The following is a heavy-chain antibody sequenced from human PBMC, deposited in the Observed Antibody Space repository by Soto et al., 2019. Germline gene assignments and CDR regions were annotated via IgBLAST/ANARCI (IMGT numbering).Heavy chain of an antibody. CDR3: AKGNLEGLDA. Sequence: EVQVVESGGGLIQPGGSLTLSCGGSGFTVSSNYMTWVRQAPGKGLQWVSVIYSGGDKYYEASVAGRFTVSRDNSKNTVYLQMNSLRPEDTAVYYCAKGNLEGLDAWGQGTLVTVSS. CDR2: IYSGGDK. J-gene: IGHJ5*02. V-gene: IGHV3-53*01. D-gene: IGHD1-1*01. CDR1: GFTVSSNY.